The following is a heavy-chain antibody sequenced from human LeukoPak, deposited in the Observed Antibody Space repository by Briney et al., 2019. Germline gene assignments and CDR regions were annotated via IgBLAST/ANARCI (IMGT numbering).Heavy chain of an antibody. D-gene: IGHD3-16*01. CDR1: GFTFSSYS. Sequence: GGSLRLSCAASGFTFSSYSMSWVRQAPGKGLEWVSYISSSSSTIYYADSVKGRFTVSRDNAKNSLYLQMNSLRDEDTAVYYCARTPYGFFDYWGQGTLVTVSS. V-gene: IGHV3-48*02. CDR3: ARTPYGFFDY. CDR2: ISSSSSTI. J-gene: IGHJ4*02.